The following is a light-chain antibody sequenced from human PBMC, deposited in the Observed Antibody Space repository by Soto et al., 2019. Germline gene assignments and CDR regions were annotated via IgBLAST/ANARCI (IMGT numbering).Light chain of an antibody. CDR3: CSYAGSTTWV. J-gene: IGLJ3*02. V-gene: IGLV2-23*02. Sequence: QSALTQPASVSGSPGQSITISCTGTTSDVGSYDLISWYQQHPGKAPELMIYEVTKRPSGVSHRFSGSKSGNTASLTISGLQAEDEADYYCCSYAGSTTWVFGGGTKVTVL. CDR1: TSDVGSYDL. CDR2: EVT.